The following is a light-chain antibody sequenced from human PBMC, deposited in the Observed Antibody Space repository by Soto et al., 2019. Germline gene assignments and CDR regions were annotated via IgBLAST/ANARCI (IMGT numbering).Light chain of an antibody. Sequence: EIVLTQSPGTLSLSPGEGATLSCRASQGVSSSHLAWYQQKPGQAPRLLIYGASNRATGIPDRFSASVSGTDFTLTISRLEPEDFAVYYCQQYGTSPPLYAFGPGTELEIK. CDR2: GAS. J-gene: IGKJ2*01. CDR1: QGVSSSH. CDR3: QQYGTSPPLYA. V-gene: IGKV3-20*01.